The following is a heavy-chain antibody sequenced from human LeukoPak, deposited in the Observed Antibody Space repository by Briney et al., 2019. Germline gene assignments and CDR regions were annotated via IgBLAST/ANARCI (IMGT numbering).Heavy chain of an antibody. CDR3: ARRIGYSSSSRIDY. J-gene: IGHJ4*02. D-gene: IGHD6-6*01. CDR1: GGSISNYH. V-gene: IGHV4-59*12. Sequence: SETLSLTCTVSGGSISNYHWTWIRQSPGKTLEWIGCSHKSGSTNYNPSLKSRVTISVDTSKNQFSLKLSSVTAADTAVYYCARRIGYSSSSRIDYWGQGTLVTVSS. CDR2: SHKSGST.